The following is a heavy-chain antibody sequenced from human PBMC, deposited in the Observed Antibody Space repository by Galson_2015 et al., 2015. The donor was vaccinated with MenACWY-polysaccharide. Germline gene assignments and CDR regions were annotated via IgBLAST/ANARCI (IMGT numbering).Heavy chain of an antibody. J-gene: IGHJ4*02. D-gene: IGHD6-6*01. CDR3: ARSRPDDYFDY. V-gene: IGHV4-39*07. CDR2: IYYSGST. Sequence: WSWIRQPPGKGLEWIGSIYYSGSTYYNPSLKSRVTISVDTSKNQFSLKLSSVTAADTAVYYCARSRPDDYFDYWGQGTLVTVSS.